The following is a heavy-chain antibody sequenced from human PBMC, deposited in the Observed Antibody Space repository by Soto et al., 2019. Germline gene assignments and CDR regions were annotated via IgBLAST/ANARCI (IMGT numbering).Heavy chain of an antibody. CDR2: ISYDESNK. V-gene: IGHV3-30-3*01. Sequence: HVQLVESGGGVIEPGRSLRLSCAASGFTFSSFAMHWVRQAPGKGLEWVAVISYDESNKYYADSVKGRFTISRDNSKNTVYLQMNSLRAEDTAVYYWARAYPQVGSNYCDYWGQGTLVTISS. D-gene: IGHD1-26*01. J-gene: IGHJ4*02. CDR1: GFTFSSFA. CDR3: ARAYPQVGSNYCDY.